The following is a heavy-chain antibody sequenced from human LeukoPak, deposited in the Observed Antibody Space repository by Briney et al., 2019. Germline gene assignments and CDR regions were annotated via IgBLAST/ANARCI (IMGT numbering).Heavy chain of an antibody. V-gene: IGHV1-2*02. CDR3: ARDPPGYYDSSGPKRGFDY. CDR2: INPNSGGT. D-gene: IGHD3-22*01. J-gene: IGHJ4*02. CDR1: GYTFTGYY. Sequence: ASVKVSCKASGYTFTGYYMHWVRQAPGQGLERMGWINPNSGGTNYAQKFQGRVTMTRDTSISTAYMELSRLRSDDTAVYYCARDPPGYYDSSGPKRGFDYWGQGTLVTVSS.